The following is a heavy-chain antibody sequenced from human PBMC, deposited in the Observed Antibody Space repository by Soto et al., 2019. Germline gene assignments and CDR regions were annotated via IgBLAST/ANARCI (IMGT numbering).Heavy chain of an antibody. J-gene: IGHJ3*02. CDR2: INSDGSST. CDR1: GFTFSSYW. Sequence: EVQLVESGGGLVQPGGSLRLSCAASGFTFSSYWMHWVRQAPGKGLVWVSRINSDGSSTSYADSVKGRFTISRDNAKNTLYLQMHRLRAEDTAVYYCATDVLPNYGDYDDAFDIWGQGTMVTVSS. D-gene: IGHD4-17*01. CDR3: ATDVLPNYGDYDDAFDI. V-gene: IGHV3-74*01.